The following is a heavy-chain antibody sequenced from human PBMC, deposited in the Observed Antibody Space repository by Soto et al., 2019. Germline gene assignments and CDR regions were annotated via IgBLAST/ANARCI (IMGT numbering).Heavy chain of an antibody. CDR3: ARATPAGSADF. V-gene: IGHV4-31*03. CDR2: ISYSGSS. Sequence: PSATLCLTCTVSGGSNIRDGYYWSWIRQHPGKGLEWIADISYSGSSYSNPSLKSRVTISADTSKNQFSLRLTSVTAADTAVYFCARATPAGSADFWGQGTLVTVSS. CDR1: GGSNIRDGYY. J-gene: IGHJ4*02. D-gene: IGHD2-2*01.